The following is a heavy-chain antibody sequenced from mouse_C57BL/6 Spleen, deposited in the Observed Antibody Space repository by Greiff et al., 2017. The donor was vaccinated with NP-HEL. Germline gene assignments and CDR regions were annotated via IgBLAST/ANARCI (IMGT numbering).Heavy chain of an antibody. V-gene: IGHV1-19*01. CDR2: INPYNGGT. D-gene: IGHD1-1*01. CDR3: ARSTTVVATDYAMDY. Sequence: VQLQQSGPVLVKPGASVKMSCKASGYTFTDYYMNWVKQSHGKSLEWIGVINPYNGGTSYNQQFKGKATLTVDKSSSTAYMELNSLTSEDSAVYYCARSTTVVATDYAMDYWGQGTSVTVSS. J-gene: IGHJ4*01. CDR1: GYTFTDYY.